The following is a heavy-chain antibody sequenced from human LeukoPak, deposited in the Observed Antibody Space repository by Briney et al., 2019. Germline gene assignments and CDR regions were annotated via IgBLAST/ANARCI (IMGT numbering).Heavy chain of an antibody. J-gene: IGHJ4*02. Sequence: PGGSLRLSCAASGFTFSASTMNWVRQAPGKGLEWVSSISSDNRYIFYAGSVKGRSTISRDNAKNSLSLQMNSLRAEDTAVYYCAREMVVRQDLHYWGQGTLVTVSS. CDR2: ISSDNRYI. V-gene: IGHV3-21*01. CDR1: GFTFSAST. D-gene: IGHD3-22*01. CDR3: AREMVVRQDLHY.